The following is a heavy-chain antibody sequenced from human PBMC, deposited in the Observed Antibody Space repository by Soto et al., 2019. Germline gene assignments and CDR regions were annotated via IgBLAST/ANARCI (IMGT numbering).Heavy chain of an antibody. D-gene: IGHD3-16*01. CDR1: GFTFSNAG. J-gene: IGHJ5*02. Sequence: EVQLVESGGGLVKPGGSLRLSCAASGFTFSNAGMTGFRQAPGKGLEWVGRIKSKTDGGTTDYAAPVKGRFTISRDDSKNTLYLQMNSLKTEDTAVYYCTTDRRFGEFTWGQGTLVTVSS. CDR3: TTDRRFGEFT. V-gene: IGHV3-15*01. CDR2: IKSKTDGGTT.